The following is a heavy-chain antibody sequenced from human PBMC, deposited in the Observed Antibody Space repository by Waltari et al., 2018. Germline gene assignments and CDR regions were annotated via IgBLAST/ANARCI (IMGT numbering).Heavy chain of an antibody. CDR1: GYTFTGYY. V-gene: IGHV1-2*02. CDR3: ARDSPRVDSYGNFDY. Sequence: QVQLVQSGAEVKKPGASVKVSCKASGYTFTGYYMHWVRQAPGQGLEWMGWINPNSGGTNYAQKVQGRVTMTRDTSISTAYMELSRLRSDDTAVYYCARDSPRVDSYGNFDYWGQGTLVTVSS. D-gene: IGHD5-18*01. J-gene: IGHJ4*02. CDR2: INPNSGGT.